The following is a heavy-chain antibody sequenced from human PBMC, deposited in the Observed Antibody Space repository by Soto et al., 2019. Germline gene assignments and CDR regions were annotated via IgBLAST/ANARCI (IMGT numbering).Heavy chain of an antibody. CDR2: ISDGGERT. Sequence: EVLLLESGGDSVQPGGSLRLSCVASGFTFSDYVMSWVRQVPGKGLEWVSSISDGGERTDYRDSVRGRFTISRDNARFTFQLQMISLRVDDQATYFCARDRSTDFGLDVWGQGTTVTVS. CDR3: ARDRSTDFGLDV. V-gene: IGHV3-23*01. J-gene: IGHJ6*02. D-gene: IGHD3-3*01. CDR1: GFTFSDYV.